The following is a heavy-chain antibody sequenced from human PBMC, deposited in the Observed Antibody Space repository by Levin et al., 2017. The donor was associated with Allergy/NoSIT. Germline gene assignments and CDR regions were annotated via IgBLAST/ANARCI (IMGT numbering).Heavy chain of an antibody. D-gene: IGHD2-2*01. Sequence: GSLRLSCTVSGGSISSYYWSWIRQPPGKGLEWIGYIDHSGSTKYNPSLKSRVTISVDTSKKQFSLKLSSVTAADTAVYYCATVVPAAILIDYWGQGTLVTVSS. CDR2: IDHSGST. J-gene: IGHJ4*02. CDR3: ATVVPAAILIDY. V-gene: IGHV4-59*01. CDR1: GGSISSYY.